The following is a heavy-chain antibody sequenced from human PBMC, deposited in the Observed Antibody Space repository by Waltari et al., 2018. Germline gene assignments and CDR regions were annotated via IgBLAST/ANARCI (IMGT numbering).Heavy chain of an antibody. J-gene: IGHJ6*02. CDR2: IRGSGGST. CDR3: AKDVGVGYSSSWYWDYYYYGMDV. CDR1: GFTFSSYA. V-gene: IGHV3-23*01. Sequence: EVQLLESGGGLVQPGGSLRLSCAASGFTFSSYAMSWVRQAPGKGLEWVSAIRGSGGSTYYADSVKGRFTISRDNSKNTLYLQMNSLRAEDTAVYYCAKDVGVGYSSSWYWDYYYYGMDVWGQGTTVTVSS. D-gene: IGHD6-13*01.